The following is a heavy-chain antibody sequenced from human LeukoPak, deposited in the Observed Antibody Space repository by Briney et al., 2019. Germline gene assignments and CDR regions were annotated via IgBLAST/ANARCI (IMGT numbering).Heavy chain of an antibody. J-gene: IGHJ4*02. V-gene: IGHV1-18*01. Sequence: VASVKVSCKASGYTFTSYGISWVRQAPGQGLEWMGWISAYNGNTNYAQKLQGRVTMTTDTSTSTAYMELRSLRSDDTAVYYCARVPNYYYDGSGHYYFDYWGQGTLVTVSS. D-gene: IGHD3-22*01. CDR3: ARVPNYYYDGSGHYYFDY. CDR2: ISAYNGNT. CDR1: GYTFTSYG.